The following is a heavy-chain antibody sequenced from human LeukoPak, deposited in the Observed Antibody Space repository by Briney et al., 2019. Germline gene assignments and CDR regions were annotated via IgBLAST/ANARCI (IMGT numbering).Heavy chain of an antibody. D-gene: IGHD6-19*01. J-gene: IGHJ4*02. CDR2: IYYSGST. CDR1: GGSISGYY. V-gene: IGHV4-59*12. Sequence: SETLSLTCTVSGGSISGYYWSWIRQPPGKGLEWIGYIYYSGSTNYNPSLKSRVTISVDTSKNQFSLKLSSVTAADTAVYYCARAIAVAGYYFDYWGQGTLVTVSS. CDR3: ARAIAVAGYYFDY.